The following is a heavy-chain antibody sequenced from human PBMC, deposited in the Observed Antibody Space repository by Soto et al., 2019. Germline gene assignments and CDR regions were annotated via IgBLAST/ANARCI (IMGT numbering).Heavy chain of an antibody. CDR2: MNPNSGNT. D-gene: IGHD4-17*01. J-gene: IGHJ4*02. V-gene: IGHV1-8*01. CDR3: ARTIYGDNVDY. CDR1: GYTFTSYD. Sequence: QVQLVQSGAEVKKPGASVKVSCKASGYTFTSYDINWVRQAPGQGLEWMGWMNPNSGNTAYAQKFQGRVTMTRNTSLRPAYMELSSRRSEASAVYYCARTIYGDNVDYWGQGTLVTVSS.